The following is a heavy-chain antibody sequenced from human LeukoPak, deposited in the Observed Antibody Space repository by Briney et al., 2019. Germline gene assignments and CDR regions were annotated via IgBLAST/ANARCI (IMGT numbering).Heavy chain of an antibody. CDR2: ISGSGGSA. J-gene: IGHJ4*02. V-gene: IGHV3-23*01. CDR3: AKVSGGSYGVPAY. D-gene: IGHD1-26*01. Sequence: GGSLRLSCAASGFTFSSYAMSWVRQAPGKGLEWVSAISGSGGSAYYADSVKGRFTISRDNSKNTLYLQMNSLRAEDTAVYYCAKVSGGSYGVPAYWGQGTLVTVSS. CDR1: GFTFSSYA.